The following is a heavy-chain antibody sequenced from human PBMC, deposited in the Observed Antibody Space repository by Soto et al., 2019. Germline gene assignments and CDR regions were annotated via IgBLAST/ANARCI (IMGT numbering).Heavy chain of an antibody. V-gene: IGHV1-18*01. CDR2: ISACNGNT. CDR1: GYTFTSYV. CDR3: ASVRGLIRGPDY. J-gene: IGHJ4*02. D-gene: IGHD3-10*01. Sequence: ASLKVSCKASGYTFTSYVISWVRQAPGQGLEWMGWISACNGNTNYAQKLQGRVTMTTDTSTSTAYMELRSLRSDDTAVYYCASVRGLIRGPDYWGQGTLVTVSS.